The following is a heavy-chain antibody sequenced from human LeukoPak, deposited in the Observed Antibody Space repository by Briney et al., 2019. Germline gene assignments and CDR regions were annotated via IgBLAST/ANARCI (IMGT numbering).Heavy chain of an antibody. CDR2: MNPNSGNT. J-gene: IGHJ4*02. Sequence: ASVKVSCKASGYTFTSYDINWVRQATGQGLKWMGWMNPNSGNTGYAQKFQGRVTITRSTSISTAYMELSSLRSEDTAVYYCARGRPKCSSTSCYFGYWGQGTLVTVSS. V-gene: IGHV1-8*03. CDR3: ARGRPKCSSTSCYFGY. D-gene: IGHD2-2*01. CDR1: GYTFTSYD.